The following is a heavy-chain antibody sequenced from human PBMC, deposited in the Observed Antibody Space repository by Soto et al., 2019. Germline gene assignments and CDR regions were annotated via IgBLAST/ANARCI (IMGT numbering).Heavy chain of an antibody. Sequence: QVQLVESGGGVVQPGRSLRLSCAASGFTFSSYGVHWVRQAPGKGLEWVAAISDDGSNKHYADSVKGRFTISRDNSKNTLDLEMNSLRSEDTALYYCAKEGNCSGGSCEAGHYYYYGMDVWGQGTTVTVSS. V-gene: IGHV3-30*18. J-gene: IGHJ6*02. CDR1: GFTFSSYG. D-gene: IGHD2-15*01. CDR2: ISDDGSNK. CDR3: AKEGNCSGGSCEAGHYYYYGMDV.